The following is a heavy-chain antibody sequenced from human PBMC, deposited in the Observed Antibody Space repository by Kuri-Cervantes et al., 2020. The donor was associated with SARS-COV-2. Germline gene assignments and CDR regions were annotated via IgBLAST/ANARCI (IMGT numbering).Heavy chain of an antibody. CDR2: IIPIFGTA. Sequence: SVKVSCKASGYTFTSYGISWVRQAPGQGLEWMGWIIPIFGTANYAQKFQGRVTITADKSTSTAYMELSSLRSEDTAVYYCASRSGYSYGPNPSHYYYYGMDVWGQGTTVTVSS. D-gene: IGHD5-18*01. V-gene: IGHV1-69*06. J-gene: IGHJ6*02. CDR1: GYTFTSYG. CDR3: ASRSGYSYGPNPSHYYYYGMDV.